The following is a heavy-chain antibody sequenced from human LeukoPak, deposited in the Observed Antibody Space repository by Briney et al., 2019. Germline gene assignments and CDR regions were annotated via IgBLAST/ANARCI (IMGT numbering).Heavy chain of an antibody. D-gene: IGHD6-13*01. CDR2: IYPGDSDT. CDR3: ATLIPGYSSSWY. CDR1: GYSFTSYW. V-gene: IGHV5-51*01. Sequence: GESLQISCKGSGYSFTSYWIGWVRRLPGKGLEWMGIIYPGDSDTRYRPSFQGQVTISADKSISTAYLQWSSLKASDTAMYYCATLIPGYSSSWYWGQGTLVTVSS. J-gene: IGHJ4*02.